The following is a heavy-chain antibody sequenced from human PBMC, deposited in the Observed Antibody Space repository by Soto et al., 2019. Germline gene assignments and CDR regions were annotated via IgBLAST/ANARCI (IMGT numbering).Heavy chain of an antibody. CDR2: INAANGNT. D-gene: IGHD6-13*01. J-gene: IGHJ4*02. Sequence: GASVKVSCKASGYIFTTYATHWVRQAPGQRLEWMGWINAANGNTKYSQKFQGRVTITRDTSASTAYMELSSLRSEDTAVYYCARAPSWYIFYYWGQGTLVTVSS. CDR1: GYIFTTYA. V-gene: IGHV1-3*01. CDR3: ARAPSWYIFYY.